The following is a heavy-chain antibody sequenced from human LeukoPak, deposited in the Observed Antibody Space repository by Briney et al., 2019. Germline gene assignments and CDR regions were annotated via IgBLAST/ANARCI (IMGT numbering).Heavy chain of an antibody. V-gene: IGHV3-21*01. CDR2: ISSSSSYI. J-gene: IGHJ4*02. Sequence: GGSLRLYCAASGFTFSSYSMNWVRQAPGKGLEWVSSISSSSSYIYYADSVKGRFTISRDNAKNSLYLQMNSLRAEDTAVYYCARARGQQPVDYWGQGTLVTVSS. CDR3: ARARGQQPVDY. D-gene: IGHD6-13*01. CDR1: GFTFSSYS.